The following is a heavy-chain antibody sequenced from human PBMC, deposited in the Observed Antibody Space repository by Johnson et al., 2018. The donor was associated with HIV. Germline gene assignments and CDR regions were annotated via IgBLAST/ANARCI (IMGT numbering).Heavy chain of an antibody. CDR2: IYRGGST. CDR3: ARDASRGYGSELDAFDI. Sequence: VQLVESGGGLAKPALSPRLSCAASQFTFSSYYMSWVRQAPGKGLEWVSVIYRGGSTYYINSVKGRFTISRDNSKNTLYLQINSVRAEDTAVYYCARDASRGYGSELDAFDIWGQGTMVTVSS. V-gene: IGHV3-66*01. D-gene: IGHD3-10*01. CDR1: QFTFSSYY. J-gene: IGHJ3*02.